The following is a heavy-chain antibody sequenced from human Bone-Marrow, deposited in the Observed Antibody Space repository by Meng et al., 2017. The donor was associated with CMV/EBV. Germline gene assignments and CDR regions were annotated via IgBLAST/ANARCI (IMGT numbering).Heavy chain of an antibody. Sequence: SETLSLTCTVPGGPIGSSSYHWGWIRQPPGKGLEWIGSIYYSGSTYYNPSLKGRVTISVDTSKNQFSLKLNSVTAADTAVYYCASFVGWELVPSGMDVWGQGTTVTVSS. CDR2: IYYSGST. CDR1: GGPIGSSSYH. V-gene: IGHV4-39*01. CDR3: ASFVGWELVPSGMDV. D-gene: IGHD1-26*01. J-gene: IGHJ6*02.